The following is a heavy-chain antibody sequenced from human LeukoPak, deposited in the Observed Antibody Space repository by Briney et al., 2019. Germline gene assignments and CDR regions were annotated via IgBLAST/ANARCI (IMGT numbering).Heavy chain of an antibody. Sequence: ASVKVSCKASGYTFTSYYMHWVRQAPGQGLEWMGIINPSGGSTSYAQKFQGRVTMTRDMSTSTVYMELSSLRSEDTAVYYCARGYCSGGSCYRVVFFDYWGQGTLVTVSS. CDR1: GYTFTSYY. CDR2: INPSGGST. V-gene: IGHV1-46*01. CDR3: ARGYCSGGSCYRVVFFDY. D-gene: IGHD2-15*01. J-gene: IGHJ4*02.